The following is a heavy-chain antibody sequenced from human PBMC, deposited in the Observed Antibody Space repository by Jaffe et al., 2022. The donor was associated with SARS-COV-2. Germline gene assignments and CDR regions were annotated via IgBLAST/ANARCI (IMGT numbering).Heavy chain of an antibody. V-gene: IGHV3-15*01. J-gene: IGHJ6*02. Sequence: EVQLVESGGGLVKPGGSLRLSCAASGFTFSNAWMSWVRQAPGKGLEWVGRIKSKTDGGTTDYAAPVKGRFTISRDDSKNTLYLQMNSLKTEDTAVYYCTTAPVLVDIVAPGGYYYYGMDVWGQGTTVTVSS. D-gene: IGHD5-12*01. CDR3: TTAPVLVDIVAPGGYYYYGMDV. CDR2: IKSKTDGGTT. CDR1: GFTFSNAW.